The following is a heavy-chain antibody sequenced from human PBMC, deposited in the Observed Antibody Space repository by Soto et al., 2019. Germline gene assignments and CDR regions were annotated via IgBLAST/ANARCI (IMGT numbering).Heavy chain of an antibody. Sequence: QVQLVESGGGVVQPGTSLRLSCAASGFTFKTHAMHWVRQAPGKGREWMAVIAYDGNEKFYADSVKGRFTISRDNSKNALYLQIKPLRNEDSAVYYCGKDVGDYVPYYYGVDVWGQGTTVTVSS. CDR1: GFTFKTHA. CDR2: IAYDGNEK. J-gene: IGHJ6*02. D-gene: IGHD1-26*01. CDR3: GKDVGDYVPYYYGVDV. V-gene: IGHV3-30*18.